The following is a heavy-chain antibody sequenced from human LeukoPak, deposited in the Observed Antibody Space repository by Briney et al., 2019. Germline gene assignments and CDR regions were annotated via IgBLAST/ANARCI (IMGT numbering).Heavy chain of an antibody. V-gene: IGHV4-38-2*02. CDR1: GYSISSGYY. Sequence: SETLSLTCTVSGYSISSGYYWGWIRPPPGKGLEWIGSIYYSGSTYYNPSLKSRVTISVDTSKNQFSLKLSSVTAADTAVYYCARDPSLDSSGYGEFDYWGQGTLVTVSS. D-gene: IGHD3-22*01. CDR3: ARDPSLDSSGYGEFDY. CDR2: IYYSGST. J-gene: IGHJ4*02.